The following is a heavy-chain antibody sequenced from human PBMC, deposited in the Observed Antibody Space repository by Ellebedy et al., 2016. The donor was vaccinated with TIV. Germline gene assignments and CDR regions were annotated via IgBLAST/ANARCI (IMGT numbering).Heavy chain of an antibody. D-gene: IGHD7-27*01. J-gene: IGHJ3*02. CDR2: ISGSSITL. Sequence: GESLKISCTASGFTFTPYAMNWVRQAPGKGLEWISYISGSSITLYYSDSVKGRFTISRDKAQNSLYLQLNGLRADDTAVYFCARDMAWGNERVNDAFDIWGHGTLVVVSS. CDR3: ARDMAWGNERVNDAFDI. V-gene: IGHV3-48*01. CDR1: GFTFTPYA.